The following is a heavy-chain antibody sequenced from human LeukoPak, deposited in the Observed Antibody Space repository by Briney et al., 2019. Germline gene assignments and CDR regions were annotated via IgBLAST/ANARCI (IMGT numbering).Heavy chain of an antibody. Sequence: PSETLSLTCTVSDGSISSSSYYWGWIRQPPGKGLEWIGSIYYSGNTYYNPSLKSRVTISVDTSKNQFSLKLTSVTAADTAVYYCAHFKGGSFDFWGQGTMVTVSS. V-gene: IGHV4-39*01. CDR3: AHFKGGSFDF. CDR2: IYYSGNT. J-gene: IGHJ3*01. CDR1: DGSISSSSYY. D-gene: IGHD1-26*01.